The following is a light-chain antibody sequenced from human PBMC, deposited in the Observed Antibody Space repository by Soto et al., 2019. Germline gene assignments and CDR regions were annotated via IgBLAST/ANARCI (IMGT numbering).Light chain of an antibody. CDR2: SNY. CDR3: AAWDDILNGYV. Sequence: QSVLTQPPSASGTPGQRVTISCSGSSSNIESNTVTWHQQLPGTAPKLVIYSNYDRPSGVPDRFSGSTSGTSASLVIRGLQSEDEADYYCAAWDDILNGYVFGGGTKGTVL. J-gene: IGLJ1*01. CDR1: SSNIESNT. V-gene: IGLV1-44*01.